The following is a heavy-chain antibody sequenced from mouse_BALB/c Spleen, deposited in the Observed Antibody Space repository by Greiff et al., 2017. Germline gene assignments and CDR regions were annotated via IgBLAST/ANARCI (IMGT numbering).Heavy chain of an antibody. Sequence: DVMLVESGPGLVKPSQSLSLSCTATGYSITSDYVWNWIRQFPGNKLEWMGFISYSGSTSYNPTLKSRISITRDTSKNQFFLQLNSVTTEDTATYSCARKYYNAMDYWGQGTSVTVSS. D-gene: IGHD1-1*01. CDR1: GYSITSDYV. J-gene: IGHJ4*01. CDR3: ARKYYNAMDY. CDR2: ISYSGST. V-gene: IGHV3-2*02.